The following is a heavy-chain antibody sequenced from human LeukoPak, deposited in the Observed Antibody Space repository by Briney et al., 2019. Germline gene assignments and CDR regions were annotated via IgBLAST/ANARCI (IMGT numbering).Heavy chain of an antibody. CDR2: ISSSGSTI. V-gene: IGHV3-48*03. CDR3: ARDIDGSEGGFDY. Sequence: GGSLRLSCAASGFTFSSYEMNWVRQAPGKGLEWVSYISSSGSTIYYADSVKGRFTISRDNSKNTLCLQMNSLRAEDTAVYYCARDIDGSEGGFDYWGQGTLVTVSS. J-gene: IGHJ4*02. D-gene: IGHD3-16*01. CDR1: GFTFSSYE.